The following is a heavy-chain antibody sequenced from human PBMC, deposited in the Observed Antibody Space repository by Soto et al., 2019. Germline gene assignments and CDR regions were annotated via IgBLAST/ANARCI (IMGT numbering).Heavy chain of an antibody. CDR3: ARDDGYGSDY. CDR2: ISSSGSTI. CDR1: GFTFSSYE. J-gene: IGHJ4*02. V-gene: IGHV3-48*03. Sequence: GSLRLSCAASGFTFSSYEMNWVRQAPGKGLEWVSYISSSGSTIYYADSVKGRFTISRENAKNSLYLQMNSLRAEDTAVYYCARDDGYGSDYWGQGTLVNVSS. D-gene: IGHD2-21*02.